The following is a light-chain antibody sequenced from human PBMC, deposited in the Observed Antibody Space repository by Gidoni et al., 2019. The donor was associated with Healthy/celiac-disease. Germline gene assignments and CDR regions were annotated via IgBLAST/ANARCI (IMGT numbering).Light chain of an antibody. CDR3: MQALQTPLYS. Sequence: SPPVTPGEPASISCRSSQSLLHSNGYNYLDWYLQKPGQSPQLLIYLGSNRASGVPDRFSGSGSGTDFTLKISRVEAEDVGVYYCMQALQTPLYSFGQGTKLEIK. J-gene: IGKJ2*03. CDR2: LGS. CDR1: QSLLHSNGYNY. V-gene: IGKV2-28*01.